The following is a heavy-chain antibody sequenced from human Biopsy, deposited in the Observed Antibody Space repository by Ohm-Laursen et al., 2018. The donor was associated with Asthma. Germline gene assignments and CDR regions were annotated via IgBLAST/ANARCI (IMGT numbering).Heavy chain of an antibody. CDR2: INGKSNSI. D-gene: IGHD6-19*01. CDR1: GFTLSDYY. CDR3: ARDSYSSGLYDDFES. V-gene: IGHV3-11*01. Sequence: SLRLSCTASGFTLSDYYMSWIRQAPGKGLEWISYINGKSNSIEYADSVKGRSTISRDNAKNSLYLQMNSLRAEDTAVYYCARDSYSSGLYDDFESWGQGTLVTVSS. J-gene: IGHJ4*02.